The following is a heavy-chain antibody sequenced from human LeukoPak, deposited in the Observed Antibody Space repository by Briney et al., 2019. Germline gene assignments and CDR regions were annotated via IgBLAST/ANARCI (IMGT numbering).Heavy chain of an antibody. Sequence: SETLSLTCTVSGGSINSSSHYWGWIRQPPGKGLEWIGEINHSGSTNYNPSLKSRVTISVDTSKNQFSLKLSSVTAADTAVYYCARLAVTTREARTGLTHDDAFDIWGQGTMVTVSS. D-gene: IGHD4-17*01. J-gene: IGHJ3*02. CDR1: GGSINSSSHY. CDR2: INHSGST. CDR3: ARLAVTTREARTGLTHDDAFDI. V-gene: IGHV4-39*07.